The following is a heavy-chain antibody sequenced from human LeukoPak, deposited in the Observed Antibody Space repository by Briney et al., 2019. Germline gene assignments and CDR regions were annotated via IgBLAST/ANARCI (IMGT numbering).Heavy chain of an antibody. V-gene: IGHV4-4*07. CDR3: ARQAIFGVGDAFDI. D-gene: IGHD3-3*01. CDR2: IYTSGST. CDR1: GGSISSYY. J-gene: IGHJ3*02. Sequence: PSETLSLTCTVSGGSISSYYWSWIRQPAGKGLEWIGRIYTSGSTNYNPSLKSRVTMSVDTSKNQFSLKLSSVTAADTAVYYCARQAIFGVGDAFDIWGQGTMVTVSS.